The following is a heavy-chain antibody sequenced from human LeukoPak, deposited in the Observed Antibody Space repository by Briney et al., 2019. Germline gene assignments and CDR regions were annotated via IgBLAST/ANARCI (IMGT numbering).Heavy chain of an antibody. CDR1: GGTFSSYA. CDR2: IIPIFGTA. J-gene: IGHJ6*03. V-gene: IGHV1-69*05. Sequence: SVKVSCKASGGTFSSYAISWVRQAPGQGLEWMGGIIPIFGTANYAQKFQGRVTITTDESTSTAYMELSSLRSEDTAVYYCAGGGYCSSTSCLGYYYTDVWGKGTTVNVSS. CDR3: AGGGYCSSTSCLGYYYTDV. D-gene: IGHD2-2*03.